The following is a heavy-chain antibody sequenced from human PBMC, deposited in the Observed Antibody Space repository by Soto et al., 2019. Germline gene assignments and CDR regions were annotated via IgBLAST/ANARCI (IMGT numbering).Heavy chain of an antibody. V-gene: IGHV1-69*01. D-gene: IGHD3-22*01. CDR3: ARDGDYYDSSGFQRDYHYYGMDV. Sequence: QVQLVQSGAEVKKPGSSVKVSCQVSGGSFSDYAISWVRQAPGQGLEWMGGIIPMLGIADNAQKFQGRVIITADEYTSTVYMELSGLRSEDTAVYYCARDGDYYDSSGFQRDYHYYGMDVWGQGTTVTVAS. CDR1: GGSFSDYA. CDR2: IIPMLGIA. J-gene: IGHJ6*02.